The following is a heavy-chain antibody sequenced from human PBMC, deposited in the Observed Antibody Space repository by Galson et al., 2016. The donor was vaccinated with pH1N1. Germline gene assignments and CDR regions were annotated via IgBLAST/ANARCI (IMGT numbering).Heavy chain of an antibody. CDR2: ILPILGIP. CDR1: GGTLSSYA. Sequence: SVKVSCKASGGTLSSYAISWVRQAPGQGLEWMGNILPILGIPDYAQKFQDRVKITADKSANTAYLELSSLRSEDTAVYYCARDREADWSCYLFDYWGQGTLVTVSS. J-gene: IGHJ4*02. CDR3: ARDREADWSCYLFDY. V-gene: IGHV1-69*04. D-gene: IGHD3-3*01.